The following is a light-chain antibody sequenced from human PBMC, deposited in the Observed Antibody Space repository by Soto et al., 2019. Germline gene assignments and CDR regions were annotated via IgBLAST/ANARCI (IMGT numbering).Light chain of an antibody. Sequence: EIVLTQSPGTLSFSPGERATLSCSASQSVSSSYLAWYQQKPGQSPRILIYGASSRATGIPDRFSGSGSGTDVTLNISRLEREDVGVYYCQQYGSSPVTFGQGTRLEIK. CDR2: GAS. CDR3: QQYGSSPVT. J-gene: IGKJ5*01. V-gene: IGKV3-20*01. CDR1: QSVSSSY.